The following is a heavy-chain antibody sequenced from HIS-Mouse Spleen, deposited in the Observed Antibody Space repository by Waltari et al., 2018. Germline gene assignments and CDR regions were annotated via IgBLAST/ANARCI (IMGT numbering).Heavy chain of an antibody. D-gene: IGHD3-10*01. V-gene: IGHV3-30*04. CDR2: ISYDGSNK. CDR3: ARDRLGGSGSYYFDY. J-gene: IGHJ4*02. CDR1: GFTFTSLA. Sequence: QVQLVESGGGVVQPGRSLRLSCAASGFTFTSLALLWGRQAPGKGLEWVAVISYDGSNKYYADSVKGRFTISRDNSKNTLYLQMNSLRAEDTAVYYCARDRLGGSGSYYFDYWGQGTLVTVSS.